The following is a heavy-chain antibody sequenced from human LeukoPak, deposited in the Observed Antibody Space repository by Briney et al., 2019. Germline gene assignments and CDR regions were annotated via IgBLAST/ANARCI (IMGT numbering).Heavy chain of an antibody. D-gene: IGHD3-10*01. Sequence: PSETLSLTCTVSGGSISSYYWSWIRQPPGKGLEWIGYIYYSGSTNYNPSLKSRVTISVDTSKNQFSLKLSSVTAADTAVYYCARDITMVSYDYWGQGTLVTVSS. J-gene: IGHJ4*02. V-gene: IGHV4-59*01. CDR3: ARDITMVSYDY. CDR2: IYYSGST. CDR1: GGSISSYY.